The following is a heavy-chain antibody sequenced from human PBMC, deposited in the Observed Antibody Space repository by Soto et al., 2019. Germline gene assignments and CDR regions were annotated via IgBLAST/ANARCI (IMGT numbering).Heavy chain of an antibody. J-gene: IGHJ6*02. CDR1: GGSLRGYY. CDR2: IYDSGNT. CDR3: ARDRGGSGALYYYGMDV. Sequence: SETLSLTCTFSGGSLRGYYWTWIRQPPGKGLEWIGNIYDSGNTNYNPSFRSRIIMSIDVSKAQFSLTLSPVTAADTAVYFCARDRGGSGALYYYGMDVWGQGTSVNVSS. V-gene: IGHV4-59*01. D-gene: IGHD3-10*01.